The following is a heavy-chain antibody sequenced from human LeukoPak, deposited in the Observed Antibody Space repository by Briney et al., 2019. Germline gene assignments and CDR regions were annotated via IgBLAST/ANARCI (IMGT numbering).Heavy chain of an antibody. CDR2: IRIKAYGGTA. V-gene: IGHV3-49*03. D-gene: IGHD5-18*01. CDR3: SSHTAPRTIAY. J-gene: IGHJ4*02. Sequence: PGGSLRLSRTASGFTFGVYAMTWFRHAPGERLGWGGFIRIKAYGGTADYAASVRCRFTISRDDTKNIAYLQMDSLRTEDAAVYYCSSHTAPRTIAYWGQGTLVTVSA. CDR1: GFTFGVYA.